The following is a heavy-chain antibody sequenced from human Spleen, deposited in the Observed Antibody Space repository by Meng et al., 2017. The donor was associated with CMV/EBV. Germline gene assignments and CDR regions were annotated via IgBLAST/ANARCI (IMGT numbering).Heavy chain of an antibody. CDR3: VRGGNAAPDY. CDR1: GFSFSRYW. Sequence: GGSLRLSCAASGFSFSRYWMTWVRQAPGKGLEWVATIKQDGSEKYYVDSVKGRFTISRDNAKNSLYLQMNSLRAEDTAVYHCVRGGNAAPDYWGQGTLVTVS. CDR2: IKQDGSEK. J-gene: IGHJ4*02. D-gene: IGHD4-23*01. V-gene: IGHV3-7*01.